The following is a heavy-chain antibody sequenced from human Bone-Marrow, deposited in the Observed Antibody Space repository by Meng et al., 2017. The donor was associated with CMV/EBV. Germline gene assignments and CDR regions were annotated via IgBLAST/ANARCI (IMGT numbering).Heavy chain of an antibody. J-gene: IGHJ6*02. CDR3: AKKSGEYYYYGMDV. CDR2: ISYDGSNK. CDR1: GFTFSSYA. Sequence: GESLKISCAASGFTFSSYAMHWVRQAPGKGLEWVAVISYDGSNKYYADSVKGRFTISRDNSKNTPYLQMNSLRAEDTAVYYCAKKSGEYYYYGMDVWGQGTTVPVSS. V-gene: IGHV3-30-3*02. D-gene: IGHD2-15*01.